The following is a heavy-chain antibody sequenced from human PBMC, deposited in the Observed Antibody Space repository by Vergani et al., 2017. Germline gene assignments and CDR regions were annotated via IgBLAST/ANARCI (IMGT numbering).Heavy chain of an antibody. Sequence: QVQLQQWGAGLLKPSETLSLTCAVYGGSFSGYYWSWIRQPPGKGLEWIGEINHSGSTNYNPSLKSRVTISVDTSKNQFSLKLSSVTAADTAVYYCARDYSSLPFDYWGQGTLVTVSS. CDR2: INHSGST. D-gene: IGHD1-26*01. CDR3: ARDYSSLPFDY. J-gene: IGHJ4*02. V-gene: IGHV4-34*01. CDR1: GGSFSGYY.